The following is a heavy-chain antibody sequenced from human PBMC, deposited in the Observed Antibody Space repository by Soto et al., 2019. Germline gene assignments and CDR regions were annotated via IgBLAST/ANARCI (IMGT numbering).Heavy chain of an antibody. CDR2: IIPILGIA. CDR1: GGTFSSYT. Sequence: SVKVSCKASGGTFSSYTISWVRQAPGQGLEWMGRIIPILGIANYAQKFQGRVTITADKSTSTAYMDLSSLRSEDTAVYYCARGNILMVATIFAFDIWGQGTMVTVSS. CDR3: ARGNILMVATIFAFDI. D-gene: IGHD2-21*02. V-gene: IGHV1-69*02. J-gene: IGHJ3*02.